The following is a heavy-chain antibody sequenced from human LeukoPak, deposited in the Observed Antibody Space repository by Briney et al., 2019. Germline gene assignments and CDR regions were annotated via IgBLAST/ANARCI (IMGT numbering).Heavy chain of an antibody. J-gene: IGHJ4*02. D-gene: IGHD1-26*01. V-gene: IGHV3-30*02. CDR3: AKTKYSGSDAFDY. Sequence: PGGSLRLSCAASGFTFSSYGMHWVRQAPGKGLEWVAFIRYDGSNKYYADSVKGRFTISRDNSKNTLYLQMNSLRAEDTAVYYCAKTKYSGSDAFDYWGQGTLVTVSS. CDR2: IRYDGSNK. CDR1: GFTFSSYG.